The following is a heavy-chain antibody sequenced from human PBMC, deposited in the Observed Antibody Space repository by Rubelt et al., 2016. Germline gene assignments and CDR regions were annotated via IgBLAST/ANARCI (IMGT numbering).Heavy chain of an antibody. Sequence: EVQLVESGGDLVKPGGSQRLSCAASGFTFSDYAITWVRQAPGKGLEWVSSITSGSAIYYADSVKGRFTNSRDNAKNSLYLQMNSLRDEATAVYYCARVITSSGWYEDYWGQGTLVTVSS. CDR3: ARVITSSGWYEDY. D-gene: IGHD6-19*01. J-gene: IGHJ4*02. V-gene: IGHV3-69-1*01. CDR2: ITSGSAI. CDR1: GFTFSDYA.